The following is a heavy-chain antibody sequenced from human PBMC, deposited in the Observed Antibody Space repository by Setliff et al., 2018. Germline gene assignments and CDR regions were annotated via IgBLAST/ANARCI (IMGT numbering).Heavy chain of an antibody. V-gene: IGHV4-61*09. Sequence: TLSLTCPVSGGSISSGTNYWSWIRQPAGRGLEWIGHIDPSGNTNYQPSLKSRVTISGDTSKNQFSLKLTSVTAADTAVYYCARSLGSGSYYNSRPFYSDYWGQGTLVTVSS. J-gene: IGHJ4*02. CDR3: ARSLGSGSYYNSRPFYSDY. CDR2: IDPSGNT. CDR1: GGSISSGTNY. D-gene: IGHD3-10*01.